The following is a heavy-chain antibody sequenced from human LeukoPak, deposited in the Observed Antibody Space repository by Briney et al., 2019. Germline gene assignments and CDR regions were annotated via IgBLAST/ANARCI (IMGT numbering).Heavy chain of an antibody. CDR1: GGSISSGSYY. J-gene: IGHJ5*02. V-gene: IGHV4-61*02. D-gene: IGHD4-17*01. CDR3: ASQKKNDYGDYGFEFDP. Sequence: PSETLSLTCTVSGGSISSGSYYWSWIRQPAGEGLDWLWRIYTSGSTNYSPSLKSRVTISVDTSKNQFSLKMSSVTAADTAVYYRASQKKNDYGDYGFEFDPWGQGTLVTVSS. CDR2: IYTSGST.